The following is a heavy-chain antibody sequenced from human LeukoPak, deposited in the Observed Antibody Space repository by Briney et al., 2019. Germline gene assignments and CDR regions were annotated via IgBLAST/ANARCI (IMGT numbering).Heavy chain of an antibody. CDR2: ITGSGGST. Sequence: PGGSLRLSCAASGITFSSYGMRWVRQAPGKGLEWVSVITGSGGSTYYADSVKGRFTVSRDNSKNTLYLQMNSLRAEDTAIYYCANHNGYFLDYWGQGTLVTVSS. V-gene: IGHV3-23*01. J-gene: IGHJ4*02. CDR3: ANHNGYFLDY. CDR1: GITFSSYG. D-gene: IGHD6-13*01.